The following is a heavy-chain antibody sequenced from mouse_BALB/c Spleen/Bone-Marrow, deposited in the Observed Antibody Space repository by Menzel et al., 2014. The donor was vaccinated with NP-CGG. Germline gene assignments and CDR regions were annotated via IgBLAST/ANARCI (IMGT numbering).Heavy chain of an antibody. Sequence: VKLVESGPELVRPGVSVKISCKGSGYTFTDYAMHWVKQSHAKSLEWIGVISTYYGNTNYNQKFKGKATMTVDKSSSTAYMELARLTSEDSDIYYCARWLQAMDYWGQGTSVTVSS. J-gene: IGHJ4*01. CDR2: ISTYYGNT. V-gene: IGHV1-67*01. CDR1: GYTFTDYA. D-gene: IGHD2-2*01. CDR3: ARWLQAMDY.